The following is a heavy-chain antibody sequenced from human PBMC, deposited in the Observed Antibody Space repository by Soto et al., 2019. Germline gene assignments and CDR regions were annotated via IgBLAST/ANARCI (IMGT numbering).Heavy chain of an antibody. CDR1: GYTFTSYD. V-gene: IGHV1-8*01. D-gene: IGHD2-2*01. Sequence: ASVKVSCKASGYTFTSYDINWVRQATGQGLEWMGWMNPNSGNTGYAQKFQGRVTMTRDTSISTAYMELSRLRSDDTAVYYCARDLDVVVPAAHDSYYYYGMDVWGQGTTVTVSS. J-gene: IGHJ6*02. CDR2: MNPNSGNT. CDR3: ARDLDVVVPAAHDSYYYYGMDV.